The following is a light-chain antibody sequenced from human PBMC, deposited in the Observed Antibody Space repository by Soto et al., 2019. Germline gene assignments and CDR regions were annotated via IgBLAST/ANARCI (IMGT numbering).Light chain of an antibody. V-gene: IGLV2-14*03. CDR2: DVT. CDR1: SSDVGAYNY. J-gene: IGLJ3*02. CDR3: TSYTTSSPDLV. Sequence: QSALTQPASVSGSPGQSITISCTGTSSDVGAYNYVSWYQHHPGKAPKLMIYDVTNRPSGVSNRFSGSKSGNTASLTISGLQAEDEADYYCTSYTTSSPDLVFGGGTKLTVL.